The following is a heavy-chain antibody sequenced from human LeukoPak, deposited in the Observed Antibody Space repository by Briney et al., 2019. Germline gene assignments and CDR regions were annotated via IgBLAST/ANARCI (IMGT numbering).Heavy chain of an antibody. CDR1: GFTVSSNY. D-gene: IGHD3-10*01. V-gene: IGHV3-66*01. Sequence: GGSLRLSCAASGFTVSSNYMSWVRQAPGKGLEWVSVLYSDDSTYYADSVKGRFTISRDNSKNTLYLQMNSLRAEDTAVYYCARDYWGITLVRGVTTWGQGTLVTVSS. CDR3: ARDYWGITLVRGVTT. J-gene: IGHJ4*02. CDR2: LYSDDST.